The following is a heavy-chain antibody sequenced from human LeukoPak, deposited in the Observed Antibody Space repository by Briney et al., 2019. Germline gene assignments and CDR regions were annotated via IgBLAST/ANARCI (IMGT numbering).Heavy chain of an antibody. J-gene: IGHJ2*01. CDR1: GGSFSGYY. Sequence: SETLSLTCAVYGGSFSGYYWSWIRQPPGKGLEWIGDIYYSGKTYYNPSLKSQITILVDTSKNQFSLELRSVTAADTAVYYCAGDTIVTGSPNLWGRGALVTVSS. CDR3: AGDTIVTGSPNL. D-gene: IGHD1-26*01. V-gene: IGHV4-34*01. CDR2: IYYSGKT.